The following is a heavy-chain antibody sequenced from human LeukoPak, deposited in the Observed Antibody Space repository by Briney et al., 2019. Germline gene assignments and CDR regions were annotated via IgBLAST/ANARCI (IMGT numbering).Heavy chain of an antibody. D-gene: IGHD2-21*02. CDR2: IYPGDSDT. CDR1: GYSFTSYW. Sequence: GESLKISCKGSGYSFTSYWIGWVRPMPGKGLGWMGIIYPGDSDTRYSPSFQGQVTISADKSISTAYLQWISLKASDTAMYYCAGGGWGDKGIGHDAFDIWGQGTIVTVSS. J-gene: IGHJ3*02. CDR3: AGGGWGDKGIGHDAFDI. V-gene: IGHV5-51*01.